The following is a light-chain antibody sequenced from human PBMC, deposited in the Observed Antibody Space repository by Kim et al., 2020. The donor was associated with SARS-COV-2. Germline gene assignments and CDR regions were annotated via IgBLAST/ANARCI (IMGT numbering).Light chain of an antibody. CDR1: SGSIADNY. J-gene: IGLJ3*02. CDR3: QSYDTDHHWV. CDR2: EDN. V-gene: IGLV6-57*02. Sequence: TVTISCAGSSGSIADNYVQWYQQRPGSAPTTVIYEDNQRPSGVPERFSGSIDSSSNSASLTISGLKTEDEAGYYCQSYDTDHHWVFGGGTQLTVL.